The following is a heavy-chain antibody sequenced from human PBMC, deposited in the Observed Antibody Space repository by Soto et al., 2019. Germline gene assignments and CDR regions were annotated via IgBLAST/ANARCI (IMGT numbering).Heavy chain of an antibody. Sequence: PSETLSLTCTVSGGSVSSSTYYWSWIRQPPGKGLEWIGYMYYSGTTNFSPSLRSRVSMSMDTSRNQFSLQLTSVTAADTAMYYCARRDASAGLRNYYGMDVWGQGTTVTVSS. CDR3: ARRDASAGLRNYYGMDV. CDR2: MYYSGTT. V-gene: IGHV4-61*01. CDR1: GGSVSSSTYY. D-gene: IGHD6-13*01. J-gene: IGHJ6*02.